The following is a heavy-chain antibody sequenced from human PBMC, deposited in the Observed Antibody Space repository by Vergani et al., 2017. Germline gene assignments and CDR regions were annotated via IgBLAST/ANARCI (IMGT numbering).Heavy chain of an antibody. CDR1: AFTFSSYS. V-gene: IGHV3-21*01. Sequence: EVQLLESGGGLVQPGGSLRLSCAASAFTFSSYSMNWVRQAPGKGLEWVSSITSSGSYGYYADSVKGRFTISRDNAKNSLYLQMNSLRAEDTAVYYCARGANWNYFGSGYYMDVWGKGTTVTVSS. CDR2: ITSSGSYG. CDR3: ARGANWNYFGSGYYMDV. J-gene: IGHJ6*03. D-gene: IGHD1-7*01.